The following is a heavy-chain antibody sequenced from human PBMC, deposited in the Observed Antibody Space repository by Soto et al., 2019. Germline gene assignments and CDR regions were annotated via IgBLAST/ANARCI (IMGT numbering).Heavy chain of an antibody. CDR2: IYHSGST. Sequence: SETLSLTCAVSSGSISSSNWWSWVRQPPGKGLEWIGEIYHSGSTNYNPSLKSRVTISVDKSKNQFSLKLSSVTAADTAVYYCARDLGLLWFGEEVRHDAFDIWGQGTMVTVSS. J-gene: IGHJ3*02. CDR1: SGSISSSNW. D-gene: IGHD3-10*01. V-gene: IGHV4-4*02. CDR3: ARDLGLLWFGEEVRHDAFDI.